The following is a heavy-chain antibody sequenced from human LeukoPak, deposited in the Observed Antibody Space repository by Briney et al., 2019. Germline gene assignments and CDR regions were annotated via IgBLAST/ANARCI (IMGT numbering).Heavy chain of an antibody. V-gene: IGHV3-23*01. J-gene: IGHJ4*02. CDR3: AKLSGQSHDYGASNDY. D-gene: IGHD4-17*01. CDR1: GFTFSSYG. Sequence: GGTLRLSCAASGFTFSSYGMSWVRQAPGKGLEWVSAISGSGGSTYYADSVKGRFTISRDNSKNTLYLQMNSLRAEDTAVYYCAKLSGQSHDYGASNDYWGQGTLVTVSS. CDR2: ISGSGGST.